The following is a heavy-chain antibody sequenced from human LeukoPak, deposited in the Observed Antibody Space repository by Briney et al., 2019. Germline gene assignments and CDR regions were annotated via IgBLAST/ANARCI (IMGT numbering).Heavy chain of an antibody. J-gene: IGHJ6*02. V-gene: IGHV1-2*06. CDR2: INPNSGGT. D-gene: IGHD5-18*01. Sequence: AASVTVSCKASGYTFTGYYMHWVRQAPGQGLEWMGRINPNSGGTNYAQKFQGRVTMTRDTSISTAYMELSRLRSDDTAVYYCAGVRVGGTAMVLSNYYGMDVWGQGTTVTVSS. CDR3: AGVRVGGTAMVLSNYYGMDV. CDR1: GYTFTGYY.